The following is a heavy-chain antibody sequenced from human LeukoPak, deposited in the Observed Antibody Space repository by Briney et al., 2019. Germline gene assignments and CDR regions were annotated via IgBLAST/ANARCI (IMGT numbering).Heavy chain of an antibody. V-gene: IGHV3-21*01. CDR3: ARGSSGSYYLDDAFDI. CDR2: ISSSSSYM. D-gene: IGHD1-26*01. Sequence: GGSLRLSCAPSGLTFSSYSMNWVREAPGEGLEWVSSISSSSSYMYYADSVKGRFTISRDNAKNSLDLQVNSLRAEDTAVYYCARGSSGSYYLDDAFDIWGRGTMVTVSS. J-gene: IGHJ3*02. CDR1: GLTFSSYS.